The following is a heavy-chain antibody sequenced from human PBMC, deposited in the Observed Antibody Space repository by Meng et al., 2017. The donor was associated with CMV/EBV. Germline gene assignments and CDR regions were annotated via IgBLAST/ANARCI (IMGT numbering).Heavy chain of an antibody. CDR2: IYYSGST. D-gene: IGHD3-3*01. J-gene: IGHJ5*02. CDR3: ARHGFGVVSPSWFDP. V-gene: IGHV4-39*01. Sequence: GPLRLSFTVSGCSISSSSYYWCWIRQPPGKGLEWIGSIYYSGSTYYNPSLKSRVTISVATSKNQFSLKLSSVTAADTAVYYCARHGFGVVSPSWFDPWGQGTLVTVSS. CDR1: GCSISSSSYY.